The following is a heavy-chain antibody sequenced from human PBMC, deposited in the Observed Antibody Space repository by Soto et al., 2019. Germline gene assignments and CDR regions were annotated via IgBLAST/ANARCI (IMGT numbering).Heavy chain of an antibody. CDR2: ISGSGGST. Sequence: GGSLRLSCAASGFTFSSYAMSWVRRAPGKGLEWVSAISGSGGSTYYADSVKGRFTISRDNSKNSLYLQMNSLRAEDTAVYYCAREYCSSTSCLNWFDPWGQGTLVTVSS. V-gene: IGHV3-23*01. D-gene: IGHD2-2*01. J-gene: IGHJ5*02. CDR1: GFTFSSYA. CDR3: AREYCSSTSCLNWFDP.